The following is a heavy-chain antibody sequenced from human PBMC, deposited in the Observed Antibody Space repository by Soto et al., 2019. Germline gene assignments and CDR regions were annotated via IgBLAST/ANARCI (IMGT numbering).Heavy chain of an antibody. V-gene: IGHV4-34*01. J-gene: IGHJ4*02. Sequence: SETLSLTCAVYGGSFSGYYWSWIRQPPGKGLEWIGEINHSGSTNYNPSLKSRVTISVDTSKNQFSLKLSSVTAADTAVYYCARAAYDYWGQGTLVTVSS. CDR3: ARAAYDY. CDR2: INHSGST. CDR1: GGSFSGYY. D-gene: IGHD2-21*01.